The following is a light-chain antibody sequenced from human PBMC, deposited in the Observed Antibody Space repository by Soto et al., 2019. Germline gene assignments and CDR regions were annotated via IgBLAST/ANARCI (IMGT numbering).Light chain of an antibody. CDR2: GAS. CDR1: QSVSSNY. Sequence: DIVLTQSPGTLSLSPGERATLSCRASQSVSSNYLAWYQQKPGQAPRLLIHGASTRATGVPDRFSGSGSGTDFPLTISRLEPEDFAVYHCQQYGSLSWTFGQGTKVELK. J-gene: IGKJ1*01. V-gene: IGKV3-20*01. CDR3: QQYGSLSWT.